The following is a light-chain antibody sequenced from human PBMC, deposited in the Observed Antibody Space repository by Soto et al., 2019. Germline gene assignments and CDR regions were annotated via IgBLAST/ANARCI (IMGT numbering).Light chain of an antibody. CDR2: SDD. CDR3: AAWDDNLNGPL. J-gene: IGLJ3*02. CDR1: NSNIGRYS. Sequence: QSVLAHPPSLSGTLGQRVTISCSGSNSNIGRYSVNWYQHFPGTAPKILIYSDDERPSGVPDRFSGSKSGTSASLAISGLQSEDEAEYYCAAWDDNLNGPLFGGGTKLTVL. V-gene: IGLV1-44*01.